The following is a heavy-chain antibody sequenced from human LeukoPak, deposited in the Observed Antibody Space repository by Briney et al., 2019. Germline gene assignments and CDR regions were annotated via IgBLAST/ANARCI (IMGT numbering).Heavy chain of an antibody. CDR1: GFTFSIYW. J-gene: IGHJ4*02. V-gene: IGHV3-23*01. Sequence: GGSLRLSCAASGFTFSIYWMHWVRQAPGKGLEWVSTISGSGGGTYYADSVKGRFTLSRDNSMNTLYLQMNSLRAEDTAVYYCAKDVESGRSADYWGQGTLVTVSS. D-gene: IGHD3-10*01. CDR2: ISGSGGGT. CDR3: AKDVESGRSADY.